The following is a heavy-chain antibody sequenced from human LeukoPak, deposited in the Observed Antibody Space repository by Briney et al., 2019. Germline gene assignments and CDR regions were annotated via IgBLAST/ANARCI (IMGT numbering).Heavy chain of an antibody. CDR1: GGSFSDYY. CDR3: ARHIHSSGWYSAFDI. CDR2: IYYSGST. D-gene: IGHD6-19*01. J-gene: IGHJ3*02. Sequence: SETLSLTCAVYGGSFSDYYWNWIRQPPGKGLEWIGSIYYSGSTYYNPSLKSRVTISVDTSKNQFSLKLSSVTAADTAVYYCARHIHSSGWYSAFDIWGQGTMVTVSS. V-gene: IGHV4-39*01.